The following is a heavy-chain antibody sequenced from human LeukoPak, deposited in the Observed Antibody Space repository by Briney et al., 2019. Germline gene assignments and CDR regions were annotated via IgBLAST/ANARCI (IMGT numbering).Heavy chain of an antibody. CDR1: GFTFSSYV. CDR2: ILDSGYST. D-gene: IGHD3-16*01. J-gene: IGHJ6*03. Sequence: PGGSLRVSCAASGFTFSSYVMSWVRQAPGKGLEWVSGILDSGYSTYYANSVKGRFTISRDNSNNTLYLQMNSLRAEDTAVYYCAKLGGHPLHNYYVGVWGKGTTVAVSS. V-gene: IGHV3-23*01. CDR3: AKLGGHPLHNYYVGV.